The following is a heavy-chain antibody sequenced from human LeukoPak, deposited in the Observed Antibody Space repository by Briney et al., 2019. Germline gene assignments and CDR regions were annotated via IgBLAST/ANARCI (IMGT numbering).Heavy chain of an antibody. CDR2: IYYSGST. J-gene: IGHJ4*02. Sequence: PSETLSLTCTVSGGSISSYYWSWIRQPPGKGLEWIGCIYYSGSTNYNPSLKSRVTISVDTSKNQFSLKLSSVTAADTAVYYCARLRITMVRGVPTLYYFDYWGQGTLVTVSS. D-gene: IGHD3-10*01. V-gene: IGHV4-59*08. CDR1: GGSISSYY. CDR3: ARLRITMVRGVPTLYYFDY.